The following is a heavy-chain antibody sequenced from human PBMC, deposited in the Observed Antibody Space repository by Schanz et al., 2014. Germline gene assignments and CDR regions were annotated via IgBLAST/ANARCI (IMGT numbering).Heavy chain of an antibody. V-gene: IGHV3-23*01. J-gene: IGHJ4*02. Sequence: EVQLLESGGGLVEPGGSLRLSCAASGFSFSSYAMGWVRQARGKGLEWVSAMNESHSTIYYADSVRGRFTISRDNAENTLFLQMNSLRVEDSAIYYCAKDISDTSGKDDYWGQGPLVTVSS. D-gene: IGHD3-22*01. CDR3: AKDISDTSGKDDY. CDR2: MNESHSTI. CDR1: GFSFSSYA.